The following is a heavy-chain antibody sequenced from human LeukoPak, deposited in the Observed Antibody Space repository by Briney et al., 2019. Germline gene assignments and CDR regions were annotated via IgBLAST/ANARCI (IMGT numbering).Heavy chain of an antibody. CDR2: IWYDGSNK. V-gene: IGHV3-33*01. J-gene: IGHJ4*02. CDR1: GFTFSNYG. Sequence: PGGSLRLSCAASGFTFSNYGMHWVRQAPGKGLEWVAVIWYDGSNKYYSDSMRGRFTISRDNSKNTLYLQMNSLRAEDTAVYYCARGYDYGDYGVVEWGQGTLVTVSS. CDR3: ARGYDYGDYGVVE. D-gene: IGHD4-17*01.